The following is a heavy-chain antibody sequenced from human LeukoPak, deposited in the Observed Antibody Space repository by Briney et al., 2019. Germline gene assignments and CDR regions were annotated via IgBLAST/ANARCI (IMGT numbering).Heavy chain of an antibody. D-gene: IGHD5-24*01. V-gene: IGHV3-7*04. CDR1: RFTLSSYA. J-gene: IGHJ4*02. Sequence: PGRSLRLSSSAPRFTLSSYAVSSVRQAPGKGLEWVANIKQDGSEKYYVDSVKGRFTISRDNAKNSLYLQMNSLRAEDTAVYFCARERDDYNFFDYWGQGTLVTVSS. CDR3: ARERDDYNFFDY. CDR2: IKQDGSEK.